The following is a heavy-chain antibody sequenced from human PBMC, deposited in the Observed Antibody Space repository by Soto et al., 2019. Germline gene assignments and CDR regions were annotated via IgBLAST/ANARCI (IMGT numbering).Heavy chain of an antibody. D-gene: IGHD1-1*01. CDR3: ASDVGNNVPYYYGMDV. CDR1: EFTFNTYA. J-gene: IGHJ6*02. Sequence: QAQLVESGGGVVQPGRSLRLSCAASEFTFNTYAMHWVRQAPGKGLEWVAVIAYDGNDKYYADSVKGRFTISRDNSKNALYLQMNTLRPEDTAMYYCASDVGNNVPYYYGMDVWGQGTTVTVSS. V-gene: IGHV3-30*03. CDR2: IAYDGNDK.